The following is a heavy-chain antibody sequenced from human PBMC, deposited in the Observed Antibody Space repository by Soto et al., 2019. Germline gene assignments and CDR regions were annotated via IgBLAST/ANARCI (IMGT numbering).Heavy chain of an antibody. CDR3: ARDSNIDYGGNPTEFGY. CDR1: GFTFSSYG. D-gene: IGHD4-17*01. V-gene: IGHV3-33*01. Sequence: QVQLVESGGGVVQPGRSLRLSCAASGFTFSSYGMHWVRQAPGKGLEWVAVIWYDGSNKYYADSVKGRFTISRDNSKNTLYLQMNSLRAEDTAVYYCARDSNIDYGGNPTEFGYWGQGTLVTVSS. J-gene: IGHJ4*02. CDR2: IWYDGSNK.